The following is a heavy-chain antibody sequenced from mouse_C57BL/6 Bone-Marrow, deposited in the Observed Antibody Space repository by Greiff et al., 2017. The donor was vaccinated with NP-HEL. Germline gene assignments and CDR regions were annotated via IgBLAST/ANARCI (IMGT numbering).Heavy chain of an antibody. J-gene: IGHJ4*01. CDR1: GYTFTSYG. D-gene: IGHD2-5*01. CDR3: ARSSKRGYYAMDY. CDR2: IYPRSGNT. V-gene: IGHV1-81*01. Sequence: LVESGAELARPGASVKLSCKASGYTFTSYGISWVKQRTGQGLEWIGEIYPRSGNTYYNEKFKGKATLTADKSSSTAYMELRSLTSEDSAVYFCARSSKRGYYAMDYWGQGTSVTVSS.